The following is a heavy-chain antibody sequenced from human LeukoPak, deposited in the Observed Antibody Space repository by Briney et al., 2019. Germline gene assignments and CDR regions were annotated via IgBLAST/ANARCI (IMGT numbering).Heavy chain of an antibody. Sequence: ASVKVSCKASGYTFTSYGISWVRQAPGQGLEWMGWISAYNGNTNYAQKLQCRVTMTTDTSTSTAYMELRSLRSDDTAVYYCARGQLRMITFGGVMGAFDIWGQGTMVTVSS. J-gene: IGHJ3*02. CDR3: ARGQLRMITFGGVMGAFDI. CDR2: ISAYNGNT. CDR1: GYTFTSYG. V-gene: IGHV1-18*01. D-gene: IGHD3-16*01.